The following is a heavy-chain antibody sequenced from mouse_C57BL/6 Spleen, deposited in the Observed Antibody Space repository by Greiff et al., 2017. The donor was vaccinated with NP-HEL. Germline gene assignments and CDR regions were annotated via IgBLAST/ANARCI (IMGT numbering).Heavy chain of an antibody. Sequence: QVQLQQSGAELVRPGASVTLSCKASGYTFTDYEMHWVKQTPVHGLEWIGAIDPETGGTAYNQKFKGKAILTADKSSSTAYMELRSLTSEDSAVYYCTRSSLYGSSYYAMDYWGQGTSVTVSS. CDR2: IDPETGGT. CDR1: GYTFTDYE. CDR3: TRSSLYGSSYYAMDY. J-gene: IGHJ4*01. D-gene: IGHD1-1*01. V-gene: IGHV1-15*01.